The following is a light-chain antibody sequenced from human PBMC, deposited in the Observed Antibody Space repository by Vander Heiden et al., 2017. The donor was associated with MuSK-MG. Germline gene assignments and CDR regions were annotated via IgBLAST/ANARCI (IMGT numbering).Light chain of an antibody. CDR1: QSISSW. CDR3: QQENSYSWT. V-gene: IGKV1-5*03. J-gene: IGKJ1*01. CDR2: KAS. Sequence: IQMTQSPSTLSASVGDRVTITCRASQSISSWLAWYQQKPGKAPKLLIYKASSLESGVPSRFSGSGSGTEFTLTISSLQPDDFATYYCQQENSYSWTFGQGTKVEIK.